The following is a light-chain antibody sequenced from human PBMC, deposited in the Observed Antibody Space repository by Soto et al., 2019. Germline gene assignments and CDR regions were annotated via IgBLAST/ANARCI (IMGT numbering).Light chain of an antibody. Sequence: DIPMTQSPSTLSASVGDRVTITCRASQSINNWLAWYQQKPGKAPRPLITVASNLESGSPSKFSGSGSGKEFTFTISSLQPDDFATYYCQQYNSFPRTFGQGTKVEIK. CDR3: QQYNSFPRT. V-gene: IGKV1-5*03. CDR1: QSINNW. CDR2: VAS. J-gene: IGKJ1*01.